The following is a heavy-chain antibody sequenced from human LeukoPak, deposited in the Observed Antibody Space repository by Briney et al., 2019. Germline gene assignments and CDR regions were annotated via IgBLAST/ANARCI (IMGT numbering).Heavy chain of an antibody. J-gene: IGHJ4*02. D-gene: IGHD3-10*01. CDR3: ARVNQEYYFDY. Sequence: GGSLRLSCAASGFTFSSYGMHWVRQAPGKGLEWVAVIWYDGSNKYYADSVKGRFTISRDNSKNTLYLQMNSLRAEDTAVYYCARVNQEYYFDYWGQGTLVTVSS. CDR2: IWYDGSNK. V-gene: IGHV3-33*01. CDR1: GFTFSSYG.